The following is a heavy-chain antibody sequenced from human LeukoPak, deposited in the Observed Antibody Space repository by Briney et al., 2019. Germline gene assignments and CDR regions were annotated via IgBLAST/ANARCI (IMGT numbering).Heavy chain of an antibody. CDR2: IRSKAYGGTT. J-gene: IGHJ3*02. D-gene: IGHD4-23*01. CDR1: GFTFGDYA. Sequence: GGSLRLSCTASGFTFGDYAMSWFRQAPGKGLERVGFIRSKAYGGTTEYAASVKGRFTISRDDSKSTAYLQMNSLKTEDTAVYYCTRDSDYGGAYDIWGQGTTVTVSS. V-gene: IGHV3-49*03. CDR3: TRDSDYGGAYDI.